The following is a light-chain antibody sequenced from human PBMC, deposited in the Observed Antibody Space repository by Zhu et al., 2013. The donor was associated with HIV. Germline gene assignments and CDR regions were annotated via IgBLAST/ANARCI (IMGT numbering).Light chain of an antibody. CDR3: QQRINWPPIT. CDR1: ESVSTSY. CDR2: GAS. V-gene: IGKV3D-20*02. J-gene: IGKJ5*01. Sequence: ESVMTQSPATLSVSPGERATLSCRASESVSTSYVSWYQQKAGQAPRLLIYGASTRATGIPGRFSGSGSGTDFTLTISSLEPDDFAVYYCQQRINWPPITFGQGTRLEIK.